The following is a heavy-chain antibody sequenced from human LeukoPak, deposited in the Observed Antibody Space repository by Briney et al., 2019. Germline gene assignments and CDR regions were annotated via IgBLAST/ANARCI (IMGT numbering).Heavy chain of an antibody. J-gene: IGHJ4*02. CDR2: LGSSIRYV. CDR1: GFIFRTYW. V-gene: IGHV3-21*01. CDR3: ARDPRIATAGYYFDS. D-gene: IGHD6-13*01. Sequence: PGGSLRLSCTTSGFIFRTYWMHWVRQAPGKGLEWVSFLGSSIRYVKYADSVKGRFTISRDDAKNSLYLQMNSLRVEDTAVYYCARDPRIATAGYYFDSWGQGVLVTVSS.